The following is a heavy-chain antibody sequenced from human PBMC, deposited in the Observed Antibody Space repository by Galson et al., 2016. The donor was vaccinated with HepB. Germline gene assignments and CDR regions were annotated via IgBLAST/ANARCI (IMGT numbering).Heavy chain of an antibody. CDR2: ISGRSDVT. CDR1: GFPFTGFG. Sequence: SLRLSCAASGFPFTGFGMNWVRQAPGKRLEWVSAISGRSDVTFYADSVKGRFTISRDNPKNTVYLQMNSLRAEDTAVYYCAKSYYGSGSTYYMDVWGKGTTVTVSS. CDR3: AKSYYGSGSTYYMDV. D-gene: IGHD3-10*01. V-gene: IGHV3-23*01. J-gene: IGHJ6*03.